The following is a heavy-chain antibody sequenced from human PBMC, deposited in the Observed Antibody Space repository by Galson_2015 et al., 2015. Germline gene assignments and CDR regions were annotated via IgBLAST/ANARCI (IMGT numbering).Heavy chain of an antibody. J-gene: IGHJ3*02. Sequence: SVKVSCKASGYTFTSYGISWVRQAPGQGLEWMGWISAYNGNTNYAQKLQGRVTMTTDTSTSTAYMELRSLRSDDTAVYYCARIPTRRYCSSTSCYRRSDAFDIWGQGTMVTVSS. CDR1: GYTFTSYG. V-gene: IGHV1-18*01. D-gene: IGHD2-2*01. CDR3: ARIPTRRYCSSTSCYRRSDAFDI. CDR2: ISAYNGNT.